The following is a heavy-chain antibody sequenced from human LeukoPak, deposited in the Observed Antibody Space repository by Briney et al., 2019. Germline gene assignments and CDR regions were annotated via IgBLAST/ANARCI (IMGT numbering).Heavy chain of an antibody. CDR3: AKDTSSGWYDSPDY. CDR2: ISSSSSYI. Sequence: PGGSLRLSCAASGFTFSSYSMNWVRQAPGKGLEWVSSISSSSSYIYYADSVKGRFTISRDNAKNSLYLQMNSLRAEDTAVYYCAKDTSSGWYDSPDYWGQGTLVTVSS. J-gene: IGHJ4*02. D-gene: IGHD6-19*01. V-gene: IGHV3-21*01. CDR1: GFTFSSYS.